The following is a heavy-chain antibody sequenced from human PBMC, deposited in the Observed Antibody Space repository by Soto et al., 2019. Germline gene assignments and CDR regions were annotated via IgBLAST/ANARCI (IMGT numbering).Heavy chain of an antibody. V-gene: IGHV3-30*18. J-gene: IGHJ4*02. D-gene: IGHD6-19*01. CDR3: AKVGSGHSDY. CDR2: ISYDGSNK. CDR1: GFTFSSYG. Sequence: QVQLVESGGGVVQPGRSLRLSCAASGFTFSSYGMHWVRQAPGKGLEWVAVISYDGSNKYYADSVKGRFTISRDNSKNALYLQMNILRAEDTVLYYCAKVGSGHSDYWGQGTLVTVS.